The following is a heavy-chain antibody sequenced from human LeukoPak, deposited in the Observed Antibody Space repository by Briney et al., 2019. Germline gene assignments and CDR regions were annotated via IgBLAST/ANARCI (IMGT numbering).Heavy chain of an antibody. CDR1: GFTFSSYW. CDR3: AKPTWEADAFDI. V-gene: IGHV3-7*03. Sequence: GGSLRLSCAASGFTFSSYWVSWVRQAPGKGLEWVANIKQDGSEKYYVDSVKGRFTISRDNAKNTLYLQMNSLRAEDTAVYYCAKPTWEADAFDIWGQGTMVTVSS. CDR2: IKQDGSEK. J-gene: IGHJ3*02. D-gene: IGHD1-26*01.